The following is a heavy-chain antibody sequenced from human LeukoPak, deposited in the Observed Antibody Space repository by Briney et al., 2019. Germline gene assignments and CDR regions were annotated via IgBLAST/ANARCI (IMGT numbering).Heavy chain of an antibody. Sequence: ASVKVSCKASGYTFTSYGISWVRQAPGQGLEWMGWISAYNGNTNYAQKLQGRVTMTTDTSTSTAYMELRSLRSGDTAVYYCARVGYYGSGSYYILDYWGQGTLVTVSS. CDR1: GYTFTSYG. J-gene: IGHJ4*02. D-gene: IGHD3-10*01. V-gene: IGHV1-18*01. CDR3: ARVGYYGSGSYYILDY. CDR2: ISAYNGNT.